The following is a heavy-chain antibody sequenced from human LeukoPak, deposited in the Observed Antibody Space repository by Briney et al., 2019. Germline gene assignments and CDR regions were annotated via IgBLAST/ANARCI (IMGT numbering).Heavy chain of an antibody. V-gene: IGHV1-2*02. CDR3: AREFDSSGYYCR. J-gene: IGHJ4*02. D-gene: IGHD3-22*01. CDR2: INPNSGGT. Sequence: ASVKVSCKASGYTFTSYYMHWVRQAPGQGLEWMGWINPNSGGTNYAQKFQGRVTMTRDTSISTAYMELSRLRSDDTAVYYCAREFDSSGYYCRWGQGTLVTVSS. CDR1: GYTFTSYY.